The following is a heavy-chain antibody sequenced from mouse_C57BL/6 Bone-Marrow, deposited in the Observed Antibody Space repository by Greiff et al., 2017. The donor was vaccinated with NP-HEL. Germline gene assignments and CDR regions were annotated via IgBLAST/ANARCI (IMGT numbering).Heavy chain of an antibody. CDR1: GYTFTSYW. Sequence: QVQLQQSGAELVKPGASVKLSCKASGYTFTSYWMHWVKQRPGQGLEWIGMIHPNSGSTNYNEKFKSKATLTVDKSSSTAYMQLSSLTSEDSAFYYCARLEDWDGGFAYWGQGTLVTVSA. CDR3: ARLEDWDGGFAY. V-gene: IGHV1-64*01. J-gene: IGHJ3*01. D-gene: IGHD4-1*01. CDR2: IHPNSGST.